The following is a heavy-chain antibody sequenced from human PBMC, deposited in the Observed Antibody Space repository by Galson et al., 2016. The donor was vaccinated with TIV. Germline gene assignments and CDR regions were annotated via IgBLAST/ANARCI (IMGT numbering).Heavy chain of an antibody. J-gene: IGHJ4*02. CDR3: ARGYGSDPDY. V-gene: IGHV1-2*02. Sequence: SVKVSCKASGYTFSDYYLHWVQQAPEQGLEWMGWINPKTGGTIYAQKFQGRVTLTRDTTISTVYMDVSGLTYDDTAVYYCARGYGSDPDYWGQGTLVTVSS. CDR2: INPKTGGT. D-gene: IGHD3-10*01. CDR1: GYTFSDYY.